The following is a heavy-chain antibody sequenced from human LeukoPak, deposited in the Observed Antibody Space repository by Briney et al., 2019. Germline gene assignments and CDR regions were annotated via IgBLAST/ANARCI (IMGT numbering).Heavy chain of an antibody. Sequence: GGSLRLSCAASGFTFSSFAMTWARQAPGKGLEWVSAISGSGTYSYYADSVKGRFTISRDSSKNTLFLQMNSLRAEDTAVYYCAKAGGFGELLSHYYFDYWGQGTLVTVSS. CDR2: ISGSGTYS. CDR3: AKAGGFGELLSHYYFDY. D-gene: IGHD3-10*01. J-gene: IGHJ4*02. V-gene: IGHV3-23*01. CDR1: GFTFSSFA.